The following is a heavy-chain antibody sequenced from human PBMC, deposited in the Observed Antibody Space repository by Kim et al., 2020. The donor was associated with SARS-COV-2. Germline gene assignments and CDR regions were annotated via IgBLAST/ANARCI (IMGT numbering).Heavy chain of an antibody. Sequence: GGSPRLSCAASGFTFSSSSMNWVRQAPGKGLEWVSSISSSSTFIYYTDSVKGRFTVSRDNAKHSLYLHMNSLRVEDTAVYYCARDTGCYGSLDSRYFDYWGQGSLVTVSS. D-gene: IGHD3-10*01. J-gene: IGHJ4*02. V-gene: IGHV3-21*01. CDR2: ISSSSTFI. CDR3: ARDTGCYGSLDSRYFDY. CDR1: GFTFSSSS.